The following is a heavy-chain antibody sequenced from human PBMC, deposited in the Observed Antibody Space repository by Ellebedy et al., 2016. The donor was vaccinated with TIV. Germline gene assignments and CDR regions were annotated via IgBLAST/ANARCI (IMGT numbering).Heavy chain of an antibody. V-gene: IGHV4-34*01. CDR1: GGSFSGYY. D-gene: IGHD6-19*01. Sequence: SETLSLTCGVYGGSFSGYYWSWVRQPPGKGLEWIGEVNQSGRTNYHPSLKSRVTISVDTSKNQFFLRLSSVTAADTAVYYCAEGRSGWYYFDYWGQGTLVTVSS. CDR2: VNQSGRT. J-gene: IGHJ4*02. CDR3: AEGRSGWYYFDY.